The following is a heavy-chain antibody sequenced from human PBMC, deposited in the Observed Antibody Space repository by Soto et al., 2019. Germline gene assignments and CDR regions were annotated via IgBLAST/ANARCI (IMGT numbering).Heavy chain of an antibody. CDR3: AKDWVGGSNKSQLEY. CDR1: GFSFSDYG. CDR2: ISHDGIRE. J-gene: IGHJ4*02. D-gene: IGHD1-26*01. Sequence: QVQLVESGGGVVQPGRSLRLSCAAGGFSFSDYGMHCVRHAPGKGLQWVAAISHDGIREHYADSVKGRFTAYRDNSKKTVYLQLKSLRVEDTARYFCAKDWVGGSNKSQLEYWGQGTGVVVSS. V-gene: IGHV3-30*18.